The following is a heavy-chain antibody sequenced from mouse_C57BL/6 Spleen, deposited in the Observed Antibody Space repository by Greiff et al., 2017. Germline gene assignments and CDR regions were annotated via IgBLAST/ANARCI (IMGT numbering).Heavy chain of an antibody. V-gene: IGHV1-50*01. CDR3: SRRDYGSSYFDY. Sequence: VQLQQPGAELVKPGASVKMSCKASGYTFTSYWMQWVKQRPGQGLEWIGEIDPSDSYTNYKQKFKGKATLTVDTSSSTAYMQLSSLTSEDSAVYYCSRRDYGSSYFDYWGQGTTLTVSS. CDR2: IDPSDSYT. CDR1: GYTFTSYW. D-gene: IGHD1-1*01. J-gene: IGHJ2*01.